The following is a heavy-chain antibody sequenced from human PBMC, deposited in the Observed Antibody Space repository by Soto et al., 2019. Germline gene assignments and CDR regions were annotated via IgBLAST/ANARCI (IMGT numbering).Heavy chain of an antibody. CDR1: GFTFSSYA. Sequence: QVQLVESGGGVVQPGRSLRLSCAASGFTFSSYAMHWVRQAPGKGLEWVAVISYDGSNKYYADSVKGRFTISRDNSKNALYLQMNSLRAEDTAVYYCASSGWYPHYYYGMDVCGQGTTVTVSS. CDR3: ASSGWYPHYYYGMDV. J-gene: IGHJ6*02. CDR2: ISYDGSNK. V-gene: IGHV3-30-3*01. D-gene: IGHD6-19*01.